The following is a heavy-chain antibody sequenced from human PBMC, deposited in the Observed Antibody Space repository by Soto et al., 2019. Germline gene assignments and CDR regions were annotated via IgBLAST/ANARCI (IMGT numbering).Heavy chain of an antibody. CDR3: ARARLRLDPTLGY. CDR1: GYTFTGYY. J-gene: IGHJ4*02. V-gene: IGHV1-2*04. Sequence: QVQLVQSGAEVKKPGASVKVSCKASGYTFTGYYMHWVRQAPGQGLEWMGWINPNSGGTNYAQKFQGWFTMTRDTSISTAYMELSRLRSDDTAVYYCARARLRLDPTLGYWGQGTLVTVSS. CDR2: INPNSGGT. D-gene: IGHD5-12*01.